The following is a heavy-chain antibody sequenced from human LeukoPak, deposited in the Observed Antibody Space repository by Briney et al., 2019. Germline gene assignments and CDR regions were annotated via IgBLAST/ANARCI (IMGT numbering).Heavy chain of an antibody. J-gene: IGHJ3*01. CDR2: ISSTSSTT. CDR3: ARDGGYCSSTSCYLGV. Sequence: GGSLRLSCAASGFTFSSYSMNWIRQAPGKGLEWVSYISSTSSTTNYADSVKGRFTISRDNAKNSLYLQMNGLRAEDTAVYYCARDGGYCSSTSCYLGVWGQGTMVTVSS. CDR1: GFTFSSYS. V-gene: IGHV3-48*01. D-gene: IGHD2-2*01.